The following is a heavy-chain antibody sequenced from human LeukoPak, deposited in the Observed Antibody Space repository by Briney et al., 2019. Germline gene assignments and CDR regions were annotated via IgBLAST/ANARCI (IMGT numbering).Heavy chain of an antibody. CDR3: ARDDFGYNCDY. Sequence: GGTLRLSCAATGFSFSSYALSWVRQAPGKGLEWISYISSSNNPTHYADSVKGRFTISRDNAKNSLYLQMSSLRAEDTAVYYCARDDFGYNCDYWGQGTLVTVSS. J-gene: IGHJ4*02. D-gene: IGHD5-24*01. CDR2: ISSSNNPT. CDR1: GFSFSSYA. V-gene: IGHV3-48*01.